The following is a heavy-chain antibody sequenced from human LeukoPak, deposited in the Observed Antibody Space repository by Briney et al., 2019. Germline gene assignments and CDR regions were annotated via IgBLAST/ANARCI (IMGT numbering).Heavy chain of an antibody. Sequence: GGSLRLSCAASGFTFSSYAMSWVRQAPGKGLEGVAVISYDGSNKYYADSVKGRFTISRDNSKNTLYLQMNSLRAEDTAVYYCAKDGNLAVAGRPFDYWGQGTLVTVSS. CDR1: GFTFSSYA. D-gene: IGHD6-19*01. J-gene: IGHJ4*02. V-gene: IGHV3-30*18. CDR3: AKDGNLAVAGRPFDY. CDR2: ISYDGSNK.